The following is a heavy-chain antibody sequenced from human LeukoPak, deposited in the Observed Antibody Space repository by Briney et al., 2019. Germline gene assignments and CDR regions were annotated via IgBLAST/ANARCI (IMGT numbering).Heavy chain of an antibody. Sequence: GGSLRLSCAASGFTFSSYSMNWVRQAPGKGLEWVSSISSSSSYIYYADSVKGRFTISRDNAKNSLYLQMNSLRAEDTAVYYCAREMQSTMIVVAHWGFDPWGQGTLVTVSS. J-gene: IGHJ5*02. CDR1: GFTFSSYS. V-gene: IGHV3-21*01. D-gene: IGHD3-22*01. CDR3: AREMQSTMIVVAHWGFDP. CDR2: ISSSSSYI.